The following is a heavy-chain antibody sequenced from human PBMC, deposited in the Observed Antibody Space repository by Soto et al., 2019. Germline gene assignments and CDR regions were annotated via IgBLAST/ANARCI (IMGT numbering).Heavy chain of an antibody. CDR2: IYSGGST. CDR1: GFTVSSNY. D-gene: IGHD6-13*01. Sequence: GGSLRLSCAASGFTVSSNYMSWVRQAPGKGLEWVSVIYSGGSTYYADSVKGRFTISRDNSKNTLYLQMNSLRAEDTAVYYCASPSTTIAADLRNYYYYYMDVWGKGTTVTVSS. CDR3: ASPSTTIAADLRNYYYYYMDV. V-gene: IGHV3-66*01. J-gene: IGHJ6*03.